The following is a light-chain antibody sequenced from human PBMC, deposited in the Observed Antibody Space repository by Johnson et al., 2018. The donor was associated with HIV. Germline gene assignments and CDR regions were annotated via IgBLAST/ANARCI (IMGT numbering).Light chain of an antibody. J-gene: IGLJ1*01. CDR2: ENN. CDR1: SSNIGNNY. Sequence: QSVLTQPPSVSAAPGQKVTISCSGSSSNIGNNYVSWYQQLPGTAPKLLICENNKRPSGVPDRFSGSESGTAATLGITGLQTGDEADYYCGTWDTSRRAYVFGSGTKITVV. CDR3: GTWDTSRRAYV. V-gene: IGLV1-51*02.